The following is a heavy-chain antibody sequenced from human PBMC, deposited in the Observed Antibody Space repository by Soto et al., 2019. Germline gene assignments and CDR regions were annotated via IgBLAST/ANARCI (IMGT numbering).Heavy chain of an antibody. V-gene: IGHV1-18*01. CDR2: ISAYNGNT. CDR1: GYTFTSYG. D-gene: IGHD1-7*01. CDR3: ASTPPRNNWNYGTFYYMDV. Sequence: ASVKVSCKASGYTFTSYGISWVRQAPGQGLEWMGWISAYNGNTNYAQKLQGRVTMTTDTSTSTAYMELRSLRSDDTAVYYCASTPPRNNWNYGTFYYMDVWGKGTTVTVSS. J-gene: IGHJ6*03.